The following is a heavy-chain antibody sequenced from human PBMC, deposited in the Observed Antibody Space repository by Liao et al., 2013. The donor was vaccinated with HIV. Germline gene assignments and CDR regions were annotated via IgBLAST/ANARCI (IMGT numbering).Heavy chain of an antibody. V-gene: IGHV4-34*01. Sequence: QMQLQQWGAGLLKPSETLSLSCAVYGGSFSDYFWGWIRQSPGRGLEWIAEINHSGRTNYNPSLKSRVTISVDTSTNHFSLRLRSVTAADSAVYFCARAHTGGGAFDIWGQGTMVTVSS. CDR1: GGSFSDYF. CDR3: ARAHTGGGAFDI. CDR2: INHSGRT. D-gene: IGHD3-16*01. J-gene: IGHJ3*02.